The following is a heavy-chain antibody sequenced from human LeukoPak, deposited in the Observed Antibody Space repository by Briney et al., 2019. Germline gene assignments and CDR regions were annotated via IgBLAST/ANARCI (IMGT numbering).Heavy chain of an antibody. D-gene: IGHD3-9*01. CDR2: INPNSGGT. CDR1: GYTFTGYY. CDR3: ARDPEIILTGYYNFDY. Sequence: GASVKVSCKASGYTFTGYYMHWVRQAPGQGLEWMGWINPNSGGTNYAQKFQGRVTMNRDTSISTAYMELSRLRSDDTAVYYCARDPEIILTGYYNFDYWGQGTLVTASS. V-gene: IGHV1-2*02. J-gene: IGHJ4*02.